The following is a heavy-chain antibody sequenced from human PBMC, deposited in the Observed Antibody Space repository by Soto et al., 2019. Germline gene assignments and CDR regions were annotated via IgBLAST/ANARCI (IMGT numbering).Heavy chain of an antibody. J-gene: IGHJ6*02. D-gene: IGHD6-19*01. CDR1: GGSVSSGSYY. Sequence: QVQLQESGPGLVKPSETLSLTCTVSGGSVSSGSYYWSWIRQPPGKGLEWIGYIYYGGSTNYNPSLTGRVTISVDTAKNRFATKLSTVTAAETAVYYCARGIEGWYQGRYYYGMDVWGQGTTVTVSS. V-gene: IGHV4-61*01. CDR3: ARGIEGWYQGRYYYGMDV. CDR2: IYYGGST.